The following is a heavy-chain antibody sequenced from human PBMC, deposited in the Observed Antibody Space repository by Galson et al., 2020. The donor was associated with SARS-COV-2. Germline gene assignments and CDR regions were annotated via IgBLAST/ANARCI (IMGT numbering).Heavy chain of an antibody. J-gene: IGHJ3*02. D-gene: IGHD3-22*01. V-gene: IGHV4-31*03. CDR2: IYYSAST. CDR3: ARGKGPKWLSNGLDAFDI. Sequence: SETLSLTCTVSGGSISSGGYYWSWLRQHPGQGLEWIGYIYYSASTYYNPSLKSRVTISVDTSKNQFSLKLSSVTAADTAVYYCARGKGPKWLSNGLDAFDIWGQGTMVTVSS. CDR1: GGSISSGGYY.